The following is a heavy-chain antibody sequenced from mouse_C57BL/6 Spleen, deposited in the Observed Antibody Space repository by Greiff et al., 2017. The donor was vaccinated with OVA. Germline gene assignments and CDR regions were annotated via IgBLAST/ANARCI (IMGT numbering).Heavy chain of an antibody. V-gene: IGHV5-16*01. Sequence: EVQGVESAGGLVQPGSSMKLSCTASGFTFSDYYMAWVRQVPEKGLEWVANINYDGSSTYYLDSLKSRFIISRDNAKNILYLQMSSLKSEDTATYYCARGGYYYGSSYYAMDYWGQGTSVTVSS. CDR3: ARGGYYYGSSYYAMDY. CDR1: GFTFSDYY. D-gene: IGHD1-1*01. CDR2: INYDGSST. J-gene: IGHJ4*01.